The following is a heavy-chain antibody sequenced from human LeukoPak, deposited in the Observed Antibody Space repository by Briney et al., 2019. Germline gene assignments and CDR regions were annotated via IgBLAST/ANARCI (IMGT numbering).Heavy chain of an antibody. Sequence: PSETLSLTCAVSGYSISSGYYWGWIRQPPGKGLEWIGTISHSGTTNYNPSLKSRVTISLDTSKNQFSLKLSSVTAADTAVYYCARVSNELGYCGGGTCLGFDYWGRGTLVTVSS. CDR1: GYSISSGYY. CDR2: ISHSGTT. J-gene: IGHJ4*02. CDR3: ARVSNELGYCGGGTCLGFDY. V-gene: IGHV4-38-2*01. D-gene: IGHD2-15*01.